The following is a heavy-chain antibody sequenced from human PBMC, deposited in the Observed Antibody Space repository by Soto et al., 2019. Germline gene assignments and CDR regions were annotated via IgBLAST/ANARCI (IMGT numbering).Heavy chain of an antibody. D-gene: IGHD3-22*01. V-gene: IGHV1-69*13. Sequence: SVKVSCKASGGTFTNHAISWARQAPGQGLEWMGVIIPILGTIKYAQKFQGRVRITADESTSTAYMDLSSLTFEDTAVYYCARPKTYYYDSDTYYLNGFDYWGQGTRVTVSS. J-gene: IGHJ4*02. CDR3: ARPKTYYYDSDTYYLNGFDY. CDR2: IIPILGTI. CDR1: GGTFTNHA.